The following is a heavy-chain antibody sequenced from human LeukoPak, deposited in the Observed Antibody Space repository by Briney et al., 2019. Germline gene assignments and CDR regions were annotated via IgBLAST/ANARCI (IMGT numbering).Heavy chain of an antibody. Sequence: TASETLSLTCTVSGGSISSGGYYWSWIRQPPGKGLEWIGCIYHSGSTYYNPSLKSRVTISVDRSKNQFSLKLSSVTAADTAVYYCARDCADCDDYVWGNYRRRPFDYWGQGTLVTVSS. D-gene: IGHD3-16*02. CDR1: GGSISSGGYY. J-gene: IGHJ4*02. CDR2: IYHSGST. CDR3: ARDCADCDDYVWGNYRRRPFDY. V-gene: IGHV4-30-2*01.